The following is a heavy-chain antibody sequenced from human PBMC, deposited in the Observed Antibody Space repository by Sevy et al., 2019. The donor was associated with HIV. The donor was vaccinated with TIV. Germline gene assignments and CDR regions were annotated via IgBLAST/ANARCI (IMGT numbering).Heavy chain of an antibody. CDR2: ISSSSSSI. J-gene: IGHJ4*02. CDR3: ARAENYCGGRNFDS. Sequence: GGYLRLSCAVSGFTLSSYSMNWVRQAPGKGLEWVSYISSSSSSIYYADSVKGRFTISRDNAKNSLYLQMNSLRDEDTAVYYCARAENYCGGRNFDSWGQGTLVTVSS. CDR1: GFTLSSYS. V-gene: IGHV3-48*02. D-gene: IGHD1-7*01.